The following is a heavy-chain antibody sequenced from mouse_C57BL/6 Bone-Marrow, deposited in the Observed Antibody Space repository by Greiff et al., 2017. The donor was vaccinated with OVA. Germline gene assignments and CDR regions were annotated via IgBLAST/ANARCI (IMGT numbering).Heavy chain of an antibody. CDR1: GYPFPSYW. CDR2: INPSSGYT. CDR3: ARRDHLLRRHYWDFDV. Sequence: QVQLQQSGAELAKPGASVKLSCTASGYPFPSYWMHWVKQRPGQGLDWIGYINPSSGYTKYNQKFKDKAPLTADKSSSTAYMQLSRLTYEDSAVYYWARRDHLLRRHYWDFDVWGTGTTVTVAS. D-gene: IGHD1-1*01. V-gene: IGHV1-7*01. J-gene: IGHJ1*03.